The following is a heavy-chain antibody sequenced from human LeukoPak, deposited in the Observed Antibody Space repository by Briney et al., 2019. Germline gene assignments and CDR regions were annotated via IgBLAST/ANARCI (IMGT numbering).Heavy chain of an antibody. J-gene: IGHJ4*02. Sequence: PGGSLRLSCTVSGFTFSGYTMHWVRQAPGKGLEWVSSISSSGLYIYFADSLKGRFTISRDNAKNSLYLQVNSLRVEDTAVYYCAREFEPDYFDYWGQGTLVTVSS. CDR1: GFTFSGYT. V-gene: IGHV3-21*01. CDR2: ISSSGLYI. CDR3: AREFEPDYFDY. D-gene: IGHD1-14*01.